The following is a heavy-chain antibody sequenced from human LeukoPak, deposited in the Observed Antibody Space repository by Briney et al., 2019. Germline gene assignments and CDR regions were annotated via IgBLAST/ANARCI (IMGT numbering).Heavy chain of an antibody. J-gene: IGHJ4*02. CDR3: AKDFLTVVTFDYFDY. D-gene: IGHD4-23*01. V-gene: IGHV3-23*01. Sequence: PGGSLTLSCAASGFTLSSYAMSWVRQAPGKGLEWVSAISGSGGSTYYADSVKGRFTISRDNSKNTLYLQMNSLRAEDTAVYYCAKDFLTVVTFDYFDYWGQGTLVTVSS. CDR1: GFTLSSYA. CDR2: ISGSGGST.